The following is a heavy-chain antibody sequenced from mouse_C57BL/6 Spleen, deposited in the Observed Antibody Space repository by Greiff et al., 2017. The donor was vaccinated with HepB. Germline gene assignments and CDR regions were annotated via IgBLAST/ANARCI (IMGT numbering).Heavy chain of an antibody. CDR2: IYPGDGDT. CDR3: ATHYDWPCDY. V-gene: IGHV1-80*01. CDR1: GYAFSSYW. D-gene: IGHD2-4*01. J-gene: IGHJ2*01. Sequence: VQLQESGAELVKPGASVKISCKASGYAFSSYWMNWVKQRPGKGLEWIGQIYPGDGDTNDNGKFKGKATLTADKSSSTAYMQLSSLTSEDSAVYFCATHYDWPCDYWGQGTTLTVSS.